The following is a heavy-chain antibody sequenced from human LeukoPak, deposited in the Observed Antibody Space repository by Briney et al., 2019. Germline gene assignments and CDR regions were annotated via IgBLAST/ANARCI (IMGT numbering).Heavy chain of an antibody. Sequence: PSGTLSLTCGASGGSITSTNYWTWVRQPPGKGLEWIGEVNLQGSTNYNPSLMGRVAISVDTSENHISLQLTSVTAADTAVYYCAREGGPYCPLDYSGQGALVTVSS. CDR2: VNLQGST. CDR1: GGSITSTNY. J-gene: IGHJ4*02. CDR3: AREGGPYCPLDY. V-gene: IGHV4-4*02. D-gene: IGHD2-21*02.